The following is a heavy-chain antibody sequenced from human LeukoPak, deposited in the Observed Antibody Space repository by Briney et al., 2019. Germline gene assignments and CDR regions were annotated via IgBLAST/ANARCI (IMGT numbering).Heavy chain of an antibody. Sequence: SGGSLRLSCAASGFTFSSYALSWVRRAPGKELEWVSAVSDSGGSTYYADSVKGRFTISRDNSENTLYLQMNSLRAEDTAVYYCAKAVIYDSSGYYYPFDYWGQGTLVTVSS. J-gene: IGHJ4*02. CDR3: AKAVIYDSSGYYYPFDY. CDR1: GFTFSSYA. D-gene: IGHD3-22*01. CDR2: VSDSGGST. V-gene: IGHV3-23*01.